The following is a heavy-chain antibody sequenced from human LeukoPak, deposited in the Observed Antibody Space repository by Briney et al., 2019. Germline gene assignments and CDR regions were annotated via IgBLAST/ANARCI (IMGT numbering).Heavy chain of an antibody. CDR3: ARYDYGRSGFDY. Sequence: GGSLRLSCAASGFTVSTNYMTWVRQAPGKGLEWVSVIYSGGTTYYADSVKGRFSISRDNSKNTLHLQMNSLRAEDTAVYYCARYDYGRSGFDYWGQGTLVTVSS. CDR1: GFTVSTNY. J-gene: IGHJ4*02. D-gene: IGHD5-12*01. V-gene: IGHV3-66*01. CDR2: IYSGGTT.